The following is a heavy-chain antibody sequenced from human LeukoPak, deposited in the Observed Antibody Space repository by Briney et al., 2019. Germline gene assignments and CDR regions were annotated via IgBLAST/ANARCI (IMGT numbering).Heavy chain of an antibody. J-gene: IGHJ3*02. CDR3: ARVVQGFDDFEI. CDR1: GGSFSGYF. D-gene: IGHD2-2*01. Sequence: SETLSLTCAVYGGSFSGYFWSWIRQPPGKGLEWIGEINHSGSTNYNPSLKNRVTISVDTSKNQFSLKLSPVTAADTAVYYCARVVQGFDDFEIWGQGTMVTVSS. V-gene: IGHV4-34*01. CDR2: INHSGST.